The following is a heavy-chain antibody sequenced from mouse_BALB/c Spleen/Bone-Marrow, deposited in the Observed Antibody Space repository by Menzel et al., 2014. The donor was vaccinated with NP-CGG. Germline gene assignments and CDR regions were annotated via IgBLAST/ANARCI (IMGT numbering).Heavy chain of an antibody. Sequence: EVKLVESGGGLVKPGGSLKLSCAASGFAFSSYDMSWVRQTPEKSLEWVATISSGGSYTYYPDSVKGRFTISRDNARNTLYLQMSSLRSEDTALYYCARLGNWYFDVWGAGTTVTVSS. V-gene: IGHV5-9*02. CDR2: ISSGGSYT. CDR3: ARLGNWYFDV. D-gene: IGHD1-1*02. J-gene: IGHJ1*01. CDR1: GFAFSSYD.